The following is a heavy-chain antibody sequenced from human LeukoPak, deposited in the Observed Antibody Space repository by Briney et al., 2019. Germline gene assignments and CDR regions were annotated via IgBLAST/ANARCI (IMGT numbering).Heavy chain of an antibody. V-gene: IGHV3-11*01. Sequence: GGSLRLSCAASGFTFSDYYMSWIRQAPGKGLEWVSYISSSGSTIYYADSVKGRFTISRDNAKNSLYLQMNSLRAEDTAVYYCARAGSYYYDSSGYLGYWGQGTLVTVSS. CDR1: GFTFSDYY. D-gene: IGHD3-22*01. CDR2: ISSSGSTI. J-gene: IGHJ4*02. CDR3: ARAGSYYYDSSGYLGY.